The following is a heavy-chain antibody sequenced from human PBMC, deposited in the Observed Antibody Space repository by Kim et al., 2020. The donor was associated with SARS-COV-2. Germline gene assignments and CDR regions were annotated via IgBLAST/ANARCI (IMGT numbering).Heavy chain of an antibody. J-gene: IGHJ4*02. V-gene: IGHV4-39*01. Sequence: SETLSLTCTVSGGSISSSRYYWGWLRQPPGKGLEWIGSNYYSGSTYYNPSLKSRVTISVDTSKNQFSLKLSSVTAADTAVYYCARQITVAGASTTPSGYWGQRTLVTVSS. D-gene: IGHD1-1*01. CDR1: GGSISSSRYY. CDR3: ARQITVAGASTTPSGY. CDR2: NYYSGST.